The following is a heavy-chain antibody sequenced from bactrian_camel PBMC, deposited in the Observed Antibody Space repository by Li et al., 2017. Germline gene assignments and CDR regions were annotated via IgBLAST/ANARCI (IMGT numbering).Heavy chain of an antibody. D-gene: IGHD6*01. V-gene: IGHV3S1*01. CDR2: IDSDGSNT. CDR1: FYTNSRYC. J-gene: IGHJ4*01. CDR3: AKGGNSWFPYEAKD. Sequence: HVQLVESGGGSVQAGGSLRLSCEVSFYTNSRYCMGWFRQRPGKEREGVAAIDSDGSNTYYADSVKGRFTISRDNAKNTLYLQLMRLKTEDAAMYYCAKGGNSWFPYEAKDWGQGTQVTVS.